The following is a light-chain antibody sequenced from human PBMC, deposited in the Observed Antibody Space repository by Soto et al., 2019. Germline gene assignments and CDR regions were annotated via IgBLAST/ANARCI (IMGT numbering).Light chain of an antibody. J-gene: IGKJ4*01. Sequence: DIQMTQSPSSLSASVGDRVTITCQASHDISNYLNWYQQKPGKAPKLLIYDASNLERGVPSRFSGSGSGTDFTFTITSLQPEDIATYYCQQYDHYLITFGGGTKVEIK. CDR2: DAS. V-gene: IGKV1-33*01. CDR3: QQYDHYLIT. CDR1: HDISNY.